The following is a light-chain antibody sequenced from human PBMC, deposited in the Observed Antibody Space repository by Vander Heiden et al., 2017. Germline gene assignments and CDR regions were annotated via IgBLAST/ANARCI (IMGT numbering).Light chain of an antibody. Sequence: PPPPSSLSASVGDRVTITCRASQSISSYLNWYQQKPGKAPKLLIYAAASLQSGVPSRFSGSGSGTDFTLTISSLQPEDFATYYCQQSYSTPRTFGQGTKVEIK. CDR3: QQSYSTPRT. V-gene: IGKV1-39*01. CDR1: QSISSY. CDR2: AAA. J-gene: IGKJ1*01.